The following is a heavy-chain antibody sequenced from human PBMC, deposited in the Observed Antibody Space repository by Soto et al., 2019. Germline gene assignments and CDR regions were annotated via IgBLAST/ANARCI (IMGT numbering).Heavy chain of an antibody. CDR1: GFTFSYYW. D-gene: IGHD1-26*01. Sequence: EVQLVESGGGLVRPGGSLRLSCAASGFTFSYYWMHWVHQAPGKGLVWVSRIHSDGSSTTYADFVKGRFIISRDNARNTVDLQMNSVRVEDTAVYYCARGDRGAFDLWGPGTVVTVSS. V-gene: IGHV3-74*01. CDR2: IHSDGSST. CDR3: ARGDRGAFDL. J-gene: IGHJ3*01.